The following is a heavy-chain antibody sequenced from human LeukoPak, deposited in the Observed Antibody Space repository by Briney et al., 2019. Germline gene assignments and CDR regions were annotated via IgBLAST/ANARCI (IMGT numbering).Heavy chain of an antibody. Sequence: SETLSLTCAVYGGSFSGYYWSWIRQPPGKGLEWIGEINHSGSTNYNPSLKSRVTISVDTPKNQFSLKLSSVTAADTAVYYCAREDSSSWSTDYWGQGTLVTVSS. J-gene: IGHJ4*02. D-gene: IGHD6-13*01. CDR1: GGSFSGYY. CDR2: INHSGST. CDR3: AREDSSSWSTDY. V-gene: IGHV4-34*01.